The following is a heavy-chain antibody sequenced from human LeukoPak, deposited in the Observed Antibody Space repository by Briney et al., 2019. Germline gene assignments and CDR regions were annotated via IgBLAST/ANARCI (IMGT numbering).Heavy chain of an antibody. V-gene: IGHV4-61*08. J-gene: IGHJ4*02. CDR3: ASPDWASSWYQFYYFDS. D-gene: IGHD6-13*01. CDR1: GGSFTSGDYY. Sequence: SETLSLTCTVSGGSFTSGDYYWSWIRQPPGKGLEWIGYIDYTGSTNYNPSLKSRVTISIDTSKNQFSLKLSSVTAADTAIYYCASPDWASSWYQFYYFDSWGQGTLVTVSS. CDR2: IDYTGST.